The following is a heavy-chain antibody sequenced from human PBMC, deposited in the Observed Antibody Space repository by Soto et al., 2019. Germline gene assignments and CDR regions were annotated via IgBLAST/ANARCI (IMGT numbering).Heavy chain of an antibody. CDR1: GGSFSGYY. J-gene: IGHJ3*02. V-gene: IGHV4-34*01. CDR2: INHSGST. CDR3: ARVTGGQKWERRSDAFDI. Sequence: QVQLQQWGAGLLKPSETLSLTCAVYGGSFSGYYWSWIRQPPGKGLAWIGEINHSGSTNCNPSLKILVTISVDTSKNQFSLKLSSVTAADTAVYYCARVTGGQKWERRSDAFDIWGQGTMVTVSS. D-gene: IGHD1-26*01.